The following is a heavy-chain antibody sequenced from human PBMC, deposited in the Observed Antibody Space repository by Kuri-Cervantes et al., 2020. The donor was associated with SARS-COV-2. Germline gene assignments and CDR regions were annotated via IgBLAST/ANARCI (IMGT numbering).Heavy chain of an antibody. J-gene: IGHJ4*02. CDR2: ISAYNGNT. D-gene: IGHD4-17*01. Sequence: ASVKVSCKASGYTFTSYGMCWVRQAPGQGLEWMGWISAYNGNTNYAQKLQGRVTMTTDTSTSTAYMELRSLRSDDTAVYYCASWGRDMTTVTWVDYWGQGTLVTVSS. V-gene: IGHV1-18*01. CDR1: GYTFTSYG. CDR3: ASWGRDMTTVTWVDY.